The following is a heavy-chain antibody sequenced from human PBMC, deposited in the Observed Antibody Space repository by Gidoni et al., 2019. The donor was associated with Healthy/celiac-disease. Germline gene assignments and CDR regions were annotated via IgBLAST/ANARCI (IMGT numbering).Heavy chain of an antibody. CDR1: GCTFSSYS. CDR2: ISSSSSYI. D-gene: IGHD2-15*01. Sequence: EVQLVESGGGLVKPGGSLRLSCAASGCTFSSYSMNWYRQAPGKGLEWVSSISSSSSYIYYADSVKGRFTISRDNAKNSLYLQMNSRRAEDTAVYYWESVGMNIVGGWGQGTLVTVSS. CDR3: ESVGMNIVGG. V-gene: IGHV3-21*01. J-gene: IGHJ4*02.